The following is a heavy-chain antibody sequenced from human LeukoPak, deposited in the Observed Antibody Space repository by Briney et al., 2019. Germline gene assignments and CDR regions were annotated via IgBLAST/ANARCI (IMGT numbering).Heavy chain of an antibody. CDR3: ARESGGSYIGVDY. CDR2: ISYDGSNK. V-gene: IGHV3-30-3*01. D-gene: IGHD1-26*01. Sequence: GGSLRLSCAASGFTFSSYAMHWVRQAPGKGLEWVAVISYDGSNKYYADSVKGRFTISRDNSKNTLYLQMNSLRAEDTAVYYCARESGGSYIGVDYWGQGTLVTVSS. CDR1: GFTFSSYA. J-gene: IGHJ4*02.